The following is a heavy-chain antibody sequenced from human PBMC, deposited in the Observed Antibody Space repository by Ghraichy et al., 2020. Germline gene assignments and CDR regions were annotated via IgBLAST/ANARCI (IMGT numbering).Heavy chain of an antibody. J-gene: IGHJ4*02. CDR3: ANGDGSSGYYVPRFDY. V-gene: IGHV3-30*18. Sequence: SCAASGFAFSSYGMHWVRQAPGKGLEWVAVVSSDGTYKYYTDSVKGRFTISRDNSKDTLDLQMNSLRPEDTAVYYCANGDGSSGYYVPRFDYWGQGTLVTVSS. CDR1: GFAFSSYG. D-gene: IGHD3-22*01. CDR2: VSSDGTYK.